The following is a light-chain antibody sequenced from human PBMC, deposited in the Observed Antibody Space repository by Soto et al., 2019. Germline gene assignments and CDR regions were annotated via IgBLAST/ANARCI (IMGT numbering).Light chain of an antibody. Sequence: DIPMTQSPSSLSASVGDRVTITCRASQNIGDSLNWYQQKPGKAPKLLIYAASSLQSGVPSRFSGSGSGTDFTITVSSLQPEDFASYYCQHSWTFGQGTKLEI. V-gene: IGKV1-39*01. J-gene: IGKJ2*01. CDR3: QHSWT. CDR1: QNIGDS. CDR2: AAS.